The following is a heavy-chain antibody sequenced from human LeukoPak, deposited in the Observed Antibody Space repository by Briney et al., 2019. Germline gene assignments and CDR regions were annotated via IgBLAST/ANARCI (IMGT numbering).Heavy chain of an antibody. CDR1: GFSFEDYT. J-gene: IGHJ4*02. CDR2: IKWDGSRT. CDR3: AKQGLIVVVPAAFDY. V-gene: IGHV3-43*01. Sequence: GGSLRLSCAASGFSFEDYTMHWVRHAPGKGLEWVSLIKWDGSRTYYADSVKSRFTISRDNSKNSLYLQLNSLRSEDTALYYCAKQGLIVVVPAAFDYWGQGTLVTVSS. D-gene: IGHD2-2*01.